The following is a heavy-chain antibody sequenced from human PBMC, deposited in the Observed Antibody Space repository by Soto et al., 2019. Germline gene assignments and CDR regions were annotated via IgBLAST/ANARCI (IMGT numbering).Heavy chain of an antibody. CDR1: GYMFTSHA. D-gene: IGHD3-3*01. V-gene: IGHV1-3*01. J-gene: IGHJ4*02. Sequence: ASVKVSCEASGYMFTSHAIHWVRQAPGQRLEWMGWINAGNGNTKYSQKSEGRVTITRDTSASTAYMDLSSLGSEDTAVYYCARDHYYDFWSGYYTGTPFDYWGQGTLVTVSS. CDR2: INAGNGNT. CDR3: ARDHYYDFWSGYYTGTPFDY.